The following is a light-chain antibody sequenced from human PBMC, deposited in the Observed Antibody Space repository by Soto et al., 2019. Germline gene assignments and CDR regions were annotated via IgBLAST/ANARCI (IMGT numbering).Light chain of an antibody. V-gene: IGKV3-15*01. Sequence: EILMTQSPDTLSVSPGERVTLSCRASRTVSNRIAWYQHKPGQAPRLLISGASTGATGSPPRFRGSGSGTEFALTVDTLQSEDIGIYYCQQYYHWPVTFGGGTKVEIK. CDR3: QQYYHWPVT. CDR2: GAS. J-gene: IGKJ4*01. CDR1: RTVSNR.